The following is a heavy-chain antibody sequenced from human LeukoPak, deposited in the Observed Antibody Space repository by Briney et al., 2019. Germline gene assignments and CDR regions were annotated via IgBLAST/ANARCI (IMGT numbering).Heavy chain of an antibody. CDR3: ARDLAGPPQEAFDI. V-gene: IGHV3-7*01. Sequence: GGSLRLSCAASGLTFSSYWMSWVRQAPGKGLEWVANIKQDGSEKHYVDSVTGRFTISRDNTKNSLYLQMNSLRADDTAVYYCARDLAGPPQEAFDIWGQGTMVTVS. CDR1: GLTFSSYW. CDR2: IKQDGSEK. J-gene: IGHJ3*02.